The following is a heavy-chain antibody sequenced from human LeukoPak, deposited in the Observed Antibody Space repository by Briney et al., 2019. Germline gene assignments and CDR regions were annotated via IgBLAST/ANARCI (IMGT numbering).Heavy chain of an antibody. Sequence: PSETLSLTCAVYGGSFSGYYWSWIRQPPGKGLEWIGEINHSGSTNYNPSLKSRVTISVDTSKNQFSLKLSSVTAADTAVYYCARVLGYSSSTVGYWGQGTLVTVSS. V-gene: IGHV4-34*01. D-gene: IGHD6-13*01. J-gene: IGHJ4*02. CDR2: INHSGST. CDR3: ARVLGYSSSTVGY. CDR1: GGSFSGYY.